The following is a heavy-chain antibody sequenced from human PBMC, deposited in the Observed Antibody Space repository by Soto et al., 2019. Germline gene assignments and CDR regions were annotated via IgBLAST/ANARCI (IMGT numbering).Heavy chain of an antibody. D-gene: IGHD3-22*01. Sequence: GGSLRLSCAASGFTLSSYGMHWVRQAPGKGLEWVAVIWYDGSNKYYADSVKGRFTISRDNSKNTLYLQMNSLRAEDTAVYYCARDLAVVDTNDAFDIWGQGTMVTVSS. J-gene: IGHJ3*02. CDR3: ARDLAVVDTNDAFDI. V-gene: IGHV3-33*01. CDR1: GFTLSSYG. CDR2: IWYDGSNK.